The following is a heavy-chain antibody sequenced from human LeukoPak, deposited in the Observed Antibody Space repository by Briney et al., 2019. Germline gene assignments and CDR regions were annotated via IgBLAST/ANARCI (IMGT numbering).Heavy chain of an antibody. J-gene: IGHJ5*02. Sequence: ASVKVSCKASGYTFTSYDINWVRQAPGQGLEWMGIINPSGGSTSYAQKFQGRVTMTRDMSTSTVYMELSSLRSEDTAVYYCARGLTIFGEDHRPNWFDPWGQGTLVTVSS. D-gene: IGHD3-3*01. V-gene: IGHV1-46*01. CDR1: GYTFTSYD. CDR2: INPSGGST. CDR3: ARGLTIFGEDHRPNWFDP.